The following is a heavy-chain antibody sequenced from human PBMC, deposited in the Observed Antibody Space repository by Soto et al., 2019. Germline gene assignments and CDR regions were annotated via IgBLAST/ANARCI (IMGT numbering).Heavy chain of an antibody. J-gene: IGHJ4*02. CDR2: ISYDGSNK. V-gene: IGHV3-30*18. D-gene: IGHD2-2*01. CDR3: AKGAETKVVVVPGY. CDR1: GFTFSSYG. Sequence: GGSLRLSCAASGFTFSSYGMHWVRQAPGKGLEWVAVISYDGSNKYYADSVKGRFTISRDNSKNTLYLQMNSLRAEDTAVYYCAKGAETKVVVVPGYWGQGTLVTVSS.